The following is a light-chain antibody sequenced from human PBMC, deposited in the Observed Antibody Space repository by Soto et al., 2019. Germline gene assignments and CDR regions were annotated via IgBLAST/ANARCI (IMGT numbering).Light chain of an antibody. V-gene: IGLV2-14*01. CDR1: SSDVGGYNY. CDR2: DVS. J-gene: IGLJ1*01. CDR3: SSYTSISTYV. Sequence: SALTQPASVSGSPGQSITISCTGTSSDVGGYNYVSWYQQHPGKAPKLMIYDVSNRPSGVSNRFSGSKSGNTASLTISGLQAEDEADYYCSSYTSISTYVFGTGTKVTVL.